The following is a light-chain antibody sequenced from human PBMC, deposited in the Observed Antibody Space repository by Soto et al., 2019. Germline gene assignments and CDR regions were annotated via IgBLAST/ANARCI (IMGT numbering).Light chain of an antibody. CDR3: QQYGSSPYT. V-gene: IGKV3-20*01. Sequence: EIVLTQSPGTLSLSPGDRATLSCRASQSVSSSYFAWYQRKPGQAHRLLIYGASSRATGIPDRFSGGGSGTDFTLTISRLEPEDFAGYYWQQYGSSPYTFGQGTKLEIK. CDR2: GAS. CDR1: QSVSSSY. J-gene: IGKJ2*01.